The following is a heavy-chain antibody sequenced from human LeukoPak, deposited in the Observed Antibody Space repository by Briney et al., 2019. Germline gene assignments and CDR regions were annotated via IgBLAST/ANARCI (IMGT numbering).Heavy chain of an antibody. CDR1: GFTFKSHG. J-gene: IGHJ4*02. CDR3: VKERYCSGGSCYSSHDLY. D-gene: IGHD2-15*01. V-gene: IGHV3-23*01. CDR2: ISGSGHFT. Sequence: GGSLRFSCEASGFTFKSHGMSWVRQAPGKGLEWVSGISGSGHFTDYADSVKGRFTISRDNSKNTLNLQMNSLRAEDTAVYYCVKERYCSGGSCYSSHDLYWGLGTLVTVSS.